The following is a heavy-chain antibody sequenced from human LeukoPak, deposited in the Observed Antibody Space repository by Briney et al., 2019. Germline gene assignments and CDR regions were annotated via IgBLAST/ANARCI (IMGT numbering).Heavy chain of an antibody. Sequence: PSETLSLTCTVSGGSISSYYWNWIRQPPGKGLEWIGYIYYSGTTNYNPSLKSRVTISVDTSKNQFSLKLSSVTAADTAVYYCASRAAAGDFDYWGQGTLVTVSS. CDR3: ASRAAAGDFDY. J-gene: IGHJ4*02. V-gene: IGHV4-59*12. CDR1: GGSISSYY. D-gene: IGHD6-13*01. CDR2: IYYSGTT.